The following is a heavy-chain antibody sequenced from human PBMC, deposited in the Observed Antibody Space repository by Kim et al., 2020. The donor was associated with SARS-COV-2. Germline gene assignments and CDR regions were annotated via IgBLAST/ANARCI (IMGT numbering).Heavy chain of an antibody. Sequence: SETLSLTCTVSGGSISSGGYYWSWIRQHPGKGLEWIGYIYYSGSTYYNPSLKSRVTISVDTSKNQFSLKLSSVTAADTAVYYCARDRYSYGYSSAGYYYSGMDVWGQGTTVTVSS. CDR1: GGSISSGGYY. D-gene: IGHD5-18*01. CDR3: ARDRYSYGYSSAGYYYSGMDV. CDR2: IYYSGST. J-gene: IGHJ6*02. V-gene: IGHV4-31*03.